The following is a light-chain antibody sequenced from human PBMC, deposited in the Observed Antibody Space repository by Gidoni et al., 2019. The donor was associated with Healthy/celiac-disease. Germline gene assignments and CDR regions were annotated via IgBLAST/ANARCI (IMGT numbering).Light chain of an antibody. CDR3: QQRYSTPPT. V-gene: IGKV1-39*01. Sequence: DIQMTQSPSSLSASVGDRVTIPCRASQSISSYLNWYQQKPGKAPKLLIYAASSLQSGVPARFSGSGSGTDFTLTISSLQPEDFATYYCQQRYSTPPTFXXXTKVEIK. CDR1: QSISSY. CDR2: AAS. J-gene: IGKJ1*01.